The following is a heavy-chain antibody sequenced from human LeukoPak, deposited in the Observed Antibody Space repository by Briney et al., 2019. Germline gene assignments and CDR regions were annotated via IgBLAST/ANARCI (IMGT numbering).Heavy chain of an antibody. CDR1: GGSLSSYY. V-gene: IGHV4-4*07. D-gene: IGHD1-7*01. CDR2: IYTSGST. Sequence: KPSENPSLHRTVSGGSLSSYYWSWIRQPAGKGLGWIGRIYTSGSTNYNPSLKSRVTMSVDTSKNQFSLKLSSVTAADTAVYYCARDRGNWNYPLDYWGQGTLVTVSS. J-gene: IGHJ4*02. CDR3: ARDRGNWNYPLDY.